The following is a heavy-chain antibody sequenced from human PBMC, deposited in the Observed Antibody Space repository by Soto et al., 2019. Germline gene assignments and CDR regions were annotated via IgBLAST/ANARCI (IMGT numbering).Heavy chain of an antibody. V-gene: IGHV5-10-1*01. CDR2: IDPSDSYT. Sequence: PGESLKISCKGSGYTFTDYWINWVRQMPGKGLEWMGRIDPSDSYTKYSPSFQGHVTISADKSISTAYLEWSSLEASDTAMYYCARARSITIFGVVGFEMDVWGQGTTVTASS. CDR1: GYTFTDYW. J-gene: IGHJ6*02. CDR3: ARARSITIFGVVGFEMDV. D-gene: IGHD3-3*01.